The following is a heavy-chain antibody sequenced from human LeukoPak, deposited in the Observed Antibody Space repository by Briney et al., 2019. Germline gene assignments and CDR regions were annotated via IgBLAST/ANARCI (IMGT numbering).Heavy chain of an antibody. CDR1: GFTFSSHS. J-gene: IGHJ4*02. CDR2: ISSSSSYI. D-gene: IGHD4-17*01. CDR3: ARARGYGDYAPDY. V-gene: IGHV3-21*01. Sequence: GGSLRLSCAASGFTFSSHSMNWVRQAPGKGLEWVSSISSSSSYIYYADSVKGRFTISRDNAKNSLYLQMNSLRAEDTAVYYCARARGYGDYAPDYWGQGTLVTVSS.